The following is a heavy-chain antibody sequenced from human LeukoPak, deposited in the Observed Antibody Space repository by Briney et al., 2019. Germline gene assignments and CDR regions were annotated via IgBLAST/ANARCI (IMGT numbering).Heavy chain of an antibody. CDR3: AREVTPYY. CDR2: ISGSGGST. J-gene: IGHJ4*02. V-gene: IGHV3-23*01. CDR1: GFTFSSYA. D-gene: IGHD4-23*01. Sequence: PGGSLRLSCAASGFTFSSYAMSWVRQAPGKGLEWVSVISGSGGSTYYADSVKGRFTISRDNAKNSLLQMNSLRAEDTAVYYCAREVTPYYWGQGTLVTVSS.